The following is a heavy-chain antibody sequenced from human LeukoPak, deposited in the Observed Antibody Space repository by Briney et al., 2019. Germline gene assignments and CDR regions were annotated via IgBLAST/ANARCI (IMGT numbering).Heavy chain of an antibody. Sequence: GGSLRLSCAPSGFFFSDSYTSWIRQAPGKGLEWVSYISGISHNIQYADSVKGRFTVSRDNAKKSLYLQMNSLRAEDTAVYFCARDFRTGYFSDWDQGTLVTVSS. CDR1: GFFFSDSY. CDR3: ARDFRTGYFSD. D-gene: IGHD6-25*01. CDR2: ISGISHNI. J-gene: IGHJ4*02. V-gene: IGHV3-11*04.